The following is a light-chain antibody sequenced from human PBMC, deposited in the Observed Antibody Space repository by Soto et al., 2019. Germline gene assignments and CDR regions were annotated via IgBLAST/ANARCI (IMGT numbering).Light chain of an antibody. Sequence: EIVLTQSPGTLSLSPGERATLSCRASQSVSSSYLAWYQQKPGQAPRLLIDGASSRATGIPDRFSGSGSGTDFTLTISRREPEDFAVYYCQQYGSSPNPVGGGTKVEIK. CDR1: QSVSSSY. CDR3: QQYGSSPNP. J-gene: IGKJ4*01. V-gene: IGKV3-20*01. CDR2: GAS.